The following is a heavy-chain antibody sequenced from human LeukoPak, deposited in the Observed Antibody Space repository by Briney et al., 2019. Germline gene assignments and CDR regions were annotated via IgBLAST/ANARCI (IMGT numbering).Heavy chain of an antibody. J-gene: IGHJ2*01. CDR1: GGSISSHY. CDR3: ARLIAVAGSYWYFDP. CDR2: IYYSGST. V-gene: IGHV4-59*08. Sequence: SETLSLTCTVSGGSISSHYWSWIRQPPGKGLEWIGYIYYSGSTNYNPSLKSRVTISVDTSKNQFSLKLSSVTAADTAVYYCARLIAVAGSYWYFDPWGRGTLVTVSS. D-gene: IGHD6-19*01.